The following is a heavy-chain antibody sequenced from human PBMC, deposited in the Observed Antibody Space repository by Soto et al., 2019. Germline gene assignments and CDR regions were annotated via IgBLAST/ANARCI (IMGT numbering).Heavy chain of an antibody. D-gene: IGHD1-1*01. CDR1: GFTFSSYG. J-gene: IGHJ2*01. Sequence: QVQLVESGGGVVQPGRSLRLSCAASGFTFSSYGMHWVRQAPGKGLEWVAVIWYDGSNKYYADSVKGRFTISRDNSKNTLYLQLNSLRAEDTAVYYCARAVEWGYWYFDLWGRGTLVTVA. CDR2: IWYDGSNK. CDR3: ARAVEWGYWYFDL. V-gene: IGHV3-33*01.